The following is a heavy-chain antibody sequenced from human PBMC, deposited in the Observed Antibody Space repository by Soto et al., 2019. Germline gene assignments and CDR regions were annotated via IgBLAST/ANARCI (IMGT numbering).Heavy chain of an antibody. D-gene: IGHD6-25*01. CDR3: AKVEGGRPLS. CDR1: GFPFSSYA. V-gene: IGHV3-23*01. CDR2: ISGSGGST. Sequence: GGSLRLSCASSGFPFSSYAMSWVRQAPGKGLEWVSAISGSGGSTYYADSVKGRFTISRDNSKNTLYLQMNSLRAEDTAVYYCAKVEGGRPLSWGQGTLVTVSS. J-gene: IGHJ5*02.